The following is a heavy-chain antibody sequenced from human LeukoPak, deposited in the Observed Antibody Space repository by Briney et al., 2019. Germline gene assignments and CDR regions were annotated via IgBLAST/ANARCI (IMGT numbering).Heavy chain of an antibody. CDR1: GGTFSSYA. D-gene: IGHD3-22*01. V-gene: IGHV1-69*05. Sequence: GASVKVSCKASGGTFSSYAISWVRQAPGQGLEWMGGIIPIFGTANYAQKFQGRVRITTDESTSTAYMELSSLRSEDTAVYYCARYDSSGYDAFDIWGQGTMVTVSS. CDR2: IIPIFGTA. J-gene: IGHJ3*02. CDR3: ARYDSSGYDAFDI.